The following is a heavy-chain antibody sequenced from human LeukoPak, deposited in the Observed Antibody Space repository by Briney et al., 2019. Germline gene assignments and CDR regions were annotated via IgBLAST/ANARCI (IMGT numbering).Heavy chain of an antibody. CDR1: GFTFDDYA. V-gene: IGHV3-9*01. Sequence: QPGRSLRLSCAASGFTFDDYAMHWVRQAPGKGLEWVSGISWNSGSIGYADSVKGRFTISRDNAKNSLYLQMNSLRAEDTALYYCAKAAGYYDSSGYRFDAFDIWGQGTMVTVSS. J-gene: IGHJ3*02. D-gene: IGHD3-22*01. CDR2: ISWNSGSI. CDR3: AKAAGYYDSSGYRFDAFDI.